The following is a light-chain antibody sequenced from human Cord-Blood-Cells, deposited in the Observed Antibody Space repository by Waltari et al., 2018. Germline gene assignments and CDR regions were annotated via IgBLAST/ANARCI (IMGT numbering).Light chain of an antibody. CDR2: WAS. CDR1: QSVLYSSNNKNY. CDR3: QQYYSTPWT. J-gene: IGKJ1*01. V-gene: IGKV4-1*01. Sequence: DFVLTQSPDSLAVPLGGRPTINSKPSQSVLYSSNNKNYLAWYQQKPGQPPKLLIYWASTRESGVPDRFSGSGSGTDFTLTISSLQAEDVAVYYCQQYYSTPWTFGQGTKVEIK.